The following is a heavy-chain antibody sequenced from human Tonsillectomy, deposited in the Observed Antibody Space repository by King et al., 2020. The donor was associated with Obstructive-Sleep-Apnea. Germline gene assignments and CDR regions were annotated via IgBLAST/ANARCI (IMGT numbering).Heavy chain of an antibody. J-gene: IGHJ1*01. CDR2: IYHSGST. V-gene: IGHV4-38-2*02. CDR3: ARDYGVAGRYFQH. Sequence: QLQESGPGLVKPSETLSLTCTVSGYSISSGYYWGWIRQPPGKGLEWIGSIYHSGSTYYNPFLKSRFTISVDTSKNQFSLKLSSVTAADTAVYYCARDYGVAGRYFQHWGQGTLVTVSS. CDR1: GYSISSGYY. D-gene: IGHD6-19*01.